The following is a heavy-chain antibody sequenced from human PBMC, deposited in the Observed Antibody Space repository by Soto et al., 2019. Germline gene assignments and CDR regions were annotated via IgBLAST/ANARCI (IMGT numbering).Heavy chain of an antibody. V-gene: IGHV3-11*01. J-gene: IGHJ4*02. CDR1: GFTFSDYY. Sequence: PGGSLRLSCAGSGFTFSDYYMSWIRQAPGKGLEWVSYISSSGDIIYYADSVKGRFTISRDNAKDSLYLQMNSLRAEDTAVYYCARDLAYYASDGYFDYWGQGTLVTVSS. CDR2: ISSSGDII. D-gene: IGHD3-22*01. CDR3: ARDLAYYASDGYFDY.